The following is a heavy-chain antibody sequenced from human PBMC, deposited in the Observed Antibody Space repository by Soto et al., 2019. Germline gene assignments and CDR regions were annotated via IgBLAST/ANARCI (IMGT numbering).Heavy chain of an antibody. CDR3: ARLDYYGSGSYSPALDV. D-gene: IGHD3-10*01. CDR1: GDSISSSSYY. Sequence: SETLSLTCTVSGDSISSSSYYWGWIRQPPGKGLEWIGSIYYSGSTYYNPSLKSRVTISVDTSKNQFSLKLSSVTAADTAVCYCARLDYYGSGSYSPALDVWGQGTTVTVSS. V-gene: IGHV4-39*01. J-gene: IGHJ6*02. CDR2: IYYSGST.